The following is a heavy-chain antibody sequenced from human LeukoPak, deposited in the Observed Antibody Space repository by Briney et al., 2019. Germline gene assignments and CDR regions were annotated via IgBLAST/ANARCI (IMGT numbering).Heavy chain of an antibody. CDR3: ARHYSSASYDY. D-gene: IGHD6-19*01. CDR2: IYYTGST. Sequence: SETLSLTCTVSGGSISGYYWSWIRQPPGKGLEWIAYIYYTGSTNYNPSLKSRVTISVDTSKNQFSLKLSSVTAADTAVYYCARHYSSASYDYWGQGTLVTVSS. CDR1: GGSISGYY. J-gene: IGHJ4*02. V-gene: IGHV4-59*08.